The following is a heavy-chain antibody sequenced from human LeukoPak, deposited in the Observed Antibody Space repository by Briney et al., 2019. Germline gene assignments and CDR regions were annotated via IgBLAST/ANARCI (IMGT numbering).Heavy chain of an antibody. Sequence: TSETLSLTCTVSGDYISSSNYYWGWIRQPPGKGLEWIGSIYYSGNTYYNPSLKSRVTISVDTSKNQFSLKLSSVAAADTAVYYCARQQPELDYWGQGTLVTVSP. V-gene: IGHV4-39*01. CDR2: IYYSGNT. J-gene: IGHJ4*02. CDR3: ARQQPELDY. CDR1: GDYISSSNYY. D-gene: IGHD1-14*01.